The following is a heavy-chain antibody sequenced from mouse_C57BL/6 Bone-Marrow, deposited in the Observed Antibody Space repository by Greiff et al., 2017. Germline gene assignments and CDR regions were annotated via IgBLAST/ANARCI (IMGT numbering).Heavy chain of an antibody. CDR1: GFTFSSYG. D-gene: IGHD2-1*01. Sequence: GQRVESGGDLVKPGGSLKLSCAASGFTFSSYGMSWVRQTPDKRLEWVATISSGGSYTYYPDSVKGRFTISRDNAKNTLYLQMSSLKSEDTAMYYCARRYGKRMDYWGQGTSVTVSS. CDR2: ISSGGSYT. CDR3: ARRYGKRMDY. J-gene: IGHJ4*01. V-gene: IGHV5-6*02.